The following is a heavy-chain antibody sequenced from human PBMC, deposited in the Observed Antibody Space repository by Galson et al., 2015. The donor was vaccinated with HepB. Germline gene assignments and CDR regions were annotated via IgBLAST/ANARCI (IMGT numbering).Heavy chain of an antibody. CDR2: IYPGDSDT. J-gene: IGHJ4*02. CDR1: GYSFTSYW. CDR3: ARRGKEKGYGSGSYYVDY. Sequence: QSGAEVKKPGESLKISCKGSGYSFTSYWIGWVRQMPGKGLEWMGIIYPGDSDTRYSPSFQGQVTILADKSISTAYLQWSSLKASDTAMYYCARRGKEKGYGSGSYYVDYWGQGTLVTVSS. V-gene: IGHV5-51*01. D-gene: IGHD3-10*01.